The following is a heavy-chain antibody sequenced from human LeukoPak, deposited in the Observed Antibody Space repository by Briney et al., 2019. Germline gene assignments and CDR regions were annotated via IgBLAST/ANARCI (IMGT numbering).Heavy chain of an antibody. Sequence: PGGSLRLSCAASGFTFSSYWMHWVRQAPGKGLVWVSRINSDGSSTSYADSVKGRFTISRDNAKNTLYLQMNSLRAEDTAVYYCAREGGYYVGYAFDIWGQGTMVTVSS. J-gene: IGHJ3*02. CDR1: GFTFSSYW. D-gene: IGHD3-22*01. CDR2: INSDGSST. CDR3: AREGGYYVGYAFDI. V-gene: IGHV3-74*01.